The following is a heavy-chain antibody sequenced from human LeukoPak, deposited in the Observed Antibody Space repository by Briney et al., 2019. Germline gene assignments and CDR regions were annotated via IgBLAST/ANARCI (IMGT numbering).Heavy chain of an antibody. V-gene: IGHV4-31*03. CDR3: ARDIAAAGPHNWFDP. J-gene: IGHJ5*02. D-gene: IGHD6-13*01. CDR1: GGFISSGGYY. CDR2: IYYSGST. Sequence: SETLSLTCTVSGGFISSGGYYWSWIRQHPGKGLEWIGYIYYSGSTYYNPSLKSRVTISVDTSKNQFSLKLSSVTAADTAVYYCARDIAAAGPHNWFDPWGQGTLVTVSS.